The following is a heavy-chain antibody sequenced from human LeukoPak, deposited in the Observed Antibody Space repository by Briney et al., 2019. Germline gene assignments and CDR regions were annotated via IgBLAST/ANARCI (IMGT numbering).Heavy chain of an antibody. CDR1: GFTFSSYW. J-gene: IGHJ3*02. CDR2: IKQDGSEK. D-gene: IGHD2-15*01. V-gene: IGHV3-7*01. CDR3: ARGYCSGGTCYRNAFDI. Sequence: PGGSLRLSCAASGFTFSSYWMSWVRQAPGKGLEWVANIKQDGSEKYYVDSVKGRFTISRDNAQNSLYLQMNSLRAEDTAVYYCARGYCSGGTCYRNAFDIWGQGTMVTVSS.